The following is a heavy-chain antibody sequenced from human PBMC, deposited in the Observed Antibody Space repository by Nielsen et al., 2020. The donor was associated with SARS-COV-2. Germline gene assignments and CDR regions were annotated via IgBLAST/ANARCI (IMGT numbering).Heavy chain of an antibody. CDR3: ARPISRRVSGSSWLPSDY. D-gene: IGHD6-13*01. J-gene: IGHJ4*02. CDR2: INPSGGAT. Sequence: GSVKVSCKASGYIVTTYYMHWIRQAPGQGLEWMGIINPSGGATSYAEKFRGRVTMTRDTSANIVYMELSRLTSEDTAFYYCARPISRRVSGSSWLPSDYWGQGTLVTVSS. CDR1: GYIVTTYY. V-gene: IGHV1-46*01.